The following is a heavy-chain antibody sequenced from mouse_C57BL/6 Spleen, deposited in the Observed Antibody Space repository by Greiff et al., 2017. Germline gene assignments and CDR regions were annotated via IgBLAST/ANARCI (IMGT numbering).Heavy chain of an antibody. Sequence: EVQVVESGGGLVKPGGSLKLSCAASGFTFSSYAMSWVRQTPEKRLEWVAYISSGGDYMYYAATVKGRFTISRANARNTLYLQMSSLKSEDTAMYDCTRDEDSSGYVAYWGQGTLVTVSA. D-gene: IGHD3-2*02. V-gene: IGHV5-9-1*02. CDR1: GFTFSSYA. J-gene: IGHJ3*01. CDR3: TRDEDSSGYVAY. CDR2: ISSGGDYM.